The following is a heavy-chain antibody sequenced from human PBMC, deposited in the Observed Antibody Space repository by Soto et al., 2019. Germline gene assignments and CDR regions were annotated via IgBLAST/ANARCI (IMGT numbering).Heavy chain of an antibody. CDR3: ASAPRYSGYDSHGMDV. D-gene: IGHD5-12*01. V-gene: IGHV4-4*02. CDR2: IYHSGST. CDR1: GGSISSSNW. Sequence: QVQLQESGPGLVKPSGTLSLTCAVSGGSISSSNWWSWVRQPPGKGLEWIGEIYHSGSTNYNPSLRSGVTISVDKSNNQFSLKLSSVAAADTAVYYCASAPRYSGYDSHGMDVWGQGTTVTVSS. J-gene: IGHJ6*02.